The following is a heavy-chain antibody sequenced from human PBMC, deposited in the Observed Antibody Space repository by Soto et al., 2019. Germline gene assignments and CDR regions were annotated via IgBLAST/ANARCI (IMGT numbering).Heavy chain of an antibody. J-gene: IGHJ4*02. Sequence: QVQLQESGPGLVKPSQTLSLTCTVSGGSISSGGYYWSWIRQHPGKGLEWIGYIYYSGSTYYNPSLKSRVTISVDTSKNQFSLKLSSVTAADTAVYYCARASGGGYYYNGPYYFDYWGQGTLVTVSS. D-gene: IGHD3-22*01. V-gene: IGHV4-31*03. CDR1: GGSISSGGYY. CDR3: ARASGGGYYYNGPYYFDY. CDR2: IYYSGST.